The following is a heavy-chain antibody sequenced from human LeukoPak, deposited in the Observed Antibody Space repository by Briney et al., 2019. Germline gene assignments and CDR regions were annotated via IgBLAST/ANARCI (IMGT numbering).Heavy chain of an antibody. CDR2: IYYSGST. CDR3: ARTGGNGYYFDY. Sequence: PSQTLSLTCTVSGGSISSGGYYWSWIRQHPGKGLEWIGYIYYSGSTYYNPSLKSRVTISVDTSKNQFSLKLSSVTAADTAVYYCARTGGNGYYFDYWGQGTLVTASS. CDR1: GGSISSGGYY. J-gene: IGHJ4*02. V-gene: IGHV4-31*03. D-gene: IGHD4-23*01.